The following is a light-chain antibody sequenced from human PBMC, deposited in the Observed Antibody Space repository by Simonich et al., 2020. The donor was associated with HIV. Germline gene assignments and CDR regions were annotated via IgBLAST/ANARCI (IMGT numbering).Light chain of an antibody. CDR1: QSVLYSSNNKNY. J-gene: IGKJ5*01. V-gene: IGKV4-1*01. CDR3: QQYYSTPLIT. CDR2: WAS. Sequence: DIVMTQSPDSLAVSLGERATINCNSSQSVLYSSNNKNYLAWYQQKPGQPPKLLIYWASTRESGVPDRFSGSGSGTDFTLTISSLQAEDVAVYYCQQYYSTPLITFGQGTRLEIK.